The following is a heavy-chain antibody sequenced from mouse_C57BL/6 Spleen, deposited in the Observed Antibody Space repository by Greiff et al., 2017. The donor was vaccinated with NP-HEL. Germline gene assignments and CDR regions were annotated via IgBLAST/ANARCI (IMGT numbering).Heavy chain of an antibody. CDR1: GYTFTDYE. D-gene: IGHD1-1*01. Sequence: VQLQQSGAELVRPGASVTLSCKASGYTFTDYEMHWVKQTPVHGLEWIGAIGPVTGGTSYNQKFKGKSILTADKSSSTAYMELRSRTSEDSAVYYCTRGGYYGSSYGLYFDYWGQGTTLTVSS. J-gene: IGHJ2*01. V-gene: IGHV1-15*01. CDR2: IGPVTGGT. CDR3: TRGGYYGSSYGLYFDY.